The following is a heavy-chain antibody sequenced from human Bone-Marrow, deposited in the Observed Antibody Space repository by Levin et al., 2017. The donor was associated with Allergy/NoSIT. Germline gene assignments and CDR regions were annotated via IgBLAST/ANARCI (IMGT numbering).Heavy chain of an antibody. D-gene: IGHD2-15*01. J-gene: IGHJ4*02. CDR1: GFTFSNYW. Sequence: GGSLRLSCVASGFTFSNYWMNWVRQAPGKGLEWVANLNQDGSETYYVDSVKGRFTISRDNAKNSLYVQMNNLRDEDTAVYYCARLRGYCSGGSCYPPDHWGQGTLVTVSS. V-gene: IGHV3-7*01. CDR3: ARLRGYCSGGSCYPPDH. CDR2: LNQDGSET.